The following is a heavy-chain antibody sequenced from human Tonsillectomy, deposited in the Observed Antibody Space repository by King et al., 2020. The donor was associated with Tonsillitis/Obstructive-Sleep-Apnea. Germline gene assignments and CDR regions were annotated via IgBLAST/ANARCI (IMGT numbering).Heavy chain of an antibody. CDR3: AREGGVGEGDV. CDR2: IKQDGSEK. V-gene: IGHV3-7*01. D-gene: IGHD1-26*01. Sequence: GQLVQSGGGLVQPGGSLRLSCAASRFTFSSYWMSWVRQAPGKGPEWVANIKQDGSEKYYVDSVKGRFTISRDNAKNSLYLQMNSLRAEDTAVYYCAREGGVGEGDVWGKGTTVTVSS. CDR1: RFTFSSYW. J-gene: IGHJ6*04.